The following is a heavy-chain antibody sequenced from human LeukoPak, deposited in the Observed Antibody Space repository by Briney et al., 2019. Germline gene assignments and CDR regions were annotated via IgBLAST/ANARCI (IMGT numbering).Heavy chain of an antibody. CDR3: AKDAWGAGGTSDS. CDR2: ISDSGAAT. D-gene: IGHD6-13*01. CDR1: GFTFSNYV. Sequence: GGSLRLSCAASGFTFSNYVMSWVRQAPGEGLKWVSGISDSGAATYYADSVKGRFTISRDNSKNTVYLQMNSLRAEDTAVYYCAKDAWGAGGTSDSWGQGILVTVSS. J-gene: IGHJ4*02. V-gene: IGHV3-23*01.